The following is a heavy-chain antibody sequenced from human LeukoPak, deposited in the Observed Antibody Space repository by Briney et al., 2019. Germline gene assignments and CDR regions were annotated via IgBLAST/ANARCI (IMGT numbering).Heavy chain of an antibody. J-gene: IGHJ4*02. V-gene: IGHV3-23*01. Sequence: GGSLRLSCAPSGFTFCNYAMNWVRQAPRKGLEWVSRISGRTGSTYYADSVKGRFSISRDNSKNTVYLQMNSLRVEDTAVYYCAKGPVSGILGATTLDYWGQGTLVTVSS. CDR1: GFTFCNYA. D-gene: IGHD1-26*01. CDR2: ISGRTGST. CDR3: AKGPVSGILGATTLDY.